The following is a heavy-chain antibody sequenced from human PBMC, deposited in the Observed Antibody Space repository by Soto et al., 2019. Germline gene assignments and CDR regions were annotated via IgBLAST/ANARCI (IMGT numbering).Heavy chain of an antibody. V-gene: IGHV3-30*18. CDR3: AKGGSYSDYYYGMDV. CDR1: GFTFSSYG. Sequence: QVQLVESGGGVVQPGRSLRLSCAASGFTFSSYGMHWVRQAPGKGLEWVAVISYDGSNKYYADSVKGRFTISRDNSKNTLYLQMNSLRAEDTAVYYCAKGGSYSDYYYGMDVWGQGTTVTVSS. CDR2: ISYDGSNK. J-gene: IGHJ6*02. D-gene: IGHD1-26*01.